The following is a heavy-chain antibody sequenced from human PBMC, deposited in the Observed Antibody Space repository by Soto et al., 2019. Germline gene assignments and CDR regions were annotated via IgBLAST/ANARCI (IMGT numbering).Heavy chain of an antibody. CDR2: VYSSGSA. CDR1: NGSISNFY. CDR3: ARSSHKESWFDP. D-gene: IGHD6-13*01. Sequence: SETLSLTCTVSNGSISNFYWNWIRHPAGKRLEWIGRVYSSGSASYNPSLRSRVTMSVDTSKNQFPLKLNSVTAADTAVYYCARSSHKESWFDPWGQGTLVTVSS. V-gene: IGHV4-4*07. J-gene: IGHJ5*02.